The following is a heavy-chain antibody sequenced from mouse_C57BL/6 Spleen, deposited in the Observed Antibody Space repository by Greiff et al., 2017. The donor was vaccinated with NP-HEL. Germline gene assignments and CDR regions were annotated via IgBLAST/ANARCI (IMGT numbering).Heavy chain of an antibody. CDR3: ARVDDYGYYYAMDY. CDR1: GYSITSGYY. Sequence: EVKLVESGPGLVKPSQSLSLTCSVTGYSITSGYYWNWIRQFPGNKLEWMGYISYDGSNNYNPSLKNRISITRDTSKNQFFLKLNSVTTEDTATYYCARVDDYGYYYAMDYWGQGTSVTVSS. D-gene: IGHD2-4*01. CDR2: ISYDGSN. V-gene: IGHV3-6*01. J-gene: IGHJ4*01.